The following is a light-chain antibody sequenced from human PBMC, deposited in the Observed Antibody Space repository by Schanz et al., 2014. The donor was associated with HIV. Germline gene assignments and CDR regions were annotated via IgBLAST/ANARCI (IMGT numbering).Light chain of an antibody. Sequence: QSALTQPASVSGSPGQSITISCTGTSSDVGGYNYVSWYQQHPGKAPKLMIYDVTKRPSGVSNRFSGSKSGNTASLTISGLQDEDEADYYFSSCTSSSTYVFGTGTKLTVL. J-gene: IGLJ1*01. CDR2: DVT. CDR1: SSDVGGYNY. V-gene: IGLV2-14*01. CDR3: SSCTSSSTYV.